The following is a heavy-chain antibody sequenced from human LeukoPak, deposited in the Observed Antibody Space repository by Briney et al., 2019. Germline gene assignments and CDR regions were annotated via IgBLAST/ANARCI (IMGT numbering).Heavy chain of an antibody. CDR2: ISGSGGST. Sequence: GGSLRLSCAASGFTFSSYAMSWVRQAPGKGLEWVSAISGSGGSTYYADSVKGRFTISRDNSKNTLYLQVNSLRAEDTAVYYCAREAPSSGYYSYYYYYYGMDVWGQGTTVTVSS. CDR1: GFTFSSYA. J-gene: IGHJ6*02. V-gene: IGHV3-23*01. CDR3: AREAPSSGYYSYYYYYYGMDV. D-gene: IGHD3-22*01.